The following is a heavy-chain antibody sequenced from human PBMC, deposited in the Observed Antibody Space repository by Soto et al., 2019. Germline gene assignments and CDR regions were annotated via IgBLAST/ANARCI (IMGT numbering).Heavy chain of an antibody. V-gene: IGHV4-39*01. D-gene: IGHD3-3*01. J-gene: IGHJ4*02. CDR1: GGSISSSGYY. CDR3: ARAHRLGYYDFWSGYSDY. Sequence: SETLSLTCTVSGGSISSSGYYWGWIRQPPGKGLEWIGSIYYSGSTYYNPSLKSRVTISVDTSKNQFSLKLSSVTAADTAVYYCARAHRLGYYDFWSGYSDYWGQGTLVTVSS. CDR2: IYYSGST.